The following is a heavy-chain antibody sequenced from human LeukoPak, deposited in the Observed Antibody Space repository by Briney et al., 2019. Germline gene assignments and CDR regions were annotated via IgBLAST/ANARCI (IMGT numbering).Heavy chain of an antibody. CDR2: IIPIFGTA. CDR3: ARDAAYSYPTGFDY. V-gene: IGHV1-69*13. J-gene: IGHJ4*02. Sequence: SVKVSCKASGGTCSSYAISWVRQAPGQGLEWMGGIIPIFGTANYAQKFQGRVTTTADESTSTAYMELSSLRSEDTAVYYCARDAAYSYPTGFDYWGQGTLVTVSS. CDR1: GGTCSSYA. D-gene: IGHD4-11*01.